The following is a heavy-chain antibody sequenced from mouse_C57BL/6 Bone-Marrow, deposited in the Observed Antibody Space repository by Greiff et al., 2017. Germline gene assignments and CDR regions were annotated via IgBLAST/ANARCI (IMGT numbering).Heavy chain of an antibody. CDR3: AGDAQSYDGYYWCSDV. CDR1: GFTFSSYA. V-gene: IGHV5-4*01. D-gene: IGHD2-3*01. CDR2: ISGGGSYT. Sequence: EVQRVESGGGLVKPGGSLKLSCAASGFTFSSYALSWVRQTPGKRLEWVATISGGGSYTYSPDNVKGRFTISRDNAKNDMYLQMGHLKSEATAMYDCAGDAQSYDGYYWCSDVCGTGTTVTVT. J-gene: IGHJ1*03.